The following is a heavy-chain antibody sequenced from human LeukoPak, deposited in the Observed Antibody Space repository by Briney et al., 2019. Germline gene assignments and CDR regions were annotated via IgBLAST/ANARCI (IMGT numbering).Heavy chain of an antibody. J-gene: IGHJ6*02. CDR3: ARDDDYSNRWTYYYGMDV. V-gene: IGHV1-18*01. Sequence: ASVKVSCKASGYTFTNYGISWVRQAPGQGLEWMGWISGYNGNTNYAQKLQGRDTMTTDTSTSTGYMELRSLRSDDTAVYYCARDDDYSNRWTYYYGMDVWGQGTTVTVSS. CDR1: GYTFTNYG. CDR2: ISGYNGNT. D-gene: IGHD4-11*01.